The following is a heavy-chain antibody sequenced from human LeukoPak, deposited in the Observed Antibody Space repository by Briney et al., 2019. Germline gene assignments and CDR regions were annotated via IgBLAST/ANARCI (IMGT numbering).Heavy chain of an antibody. J-gene: IGHJ5*02. CDR1: GYSISSGYQ. V-gene: IGHV4-38-2*02. CDR3: ARDPRWLTPDCTSTSCYENYFDP. CDR2: IYHSGSA. Sequence: SETLFLTCDVSGYSISSGYQWAWIRQSPGKGLEWIGSIYHSGSAHYNPSLRSRVTISVETSKNQFSLKMSSVTAADTAVYYCARDPRWLTPDCTSTSCYENYFDPWGQGTLVTVSS. D-gene: IGHD2-2*01.